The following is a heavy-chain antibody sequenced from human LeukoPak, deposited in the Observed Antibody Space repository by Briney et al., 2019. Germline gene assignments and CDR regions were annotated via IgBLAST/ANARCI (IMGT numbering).Heavy chain of an antibody. J-gene: IGHJ4*02. CDR2: IKQDGSEK. Sequence: GGSLRLSCAASGFTFSSYWMAWVRQAPGKGLEWVATIKQDGSEKYYVDSVKGRFTISRDNAKNSLYLQMNSLRAEDTAVYYCARDVHYYDSSGSDYWGQGTLVTVSS. CDR1: GFTFSSYW. D-gene: IGHD3-22*01. CDR3: ARDVHYYDSSGSDY. V-gene: IGHV3-7*01.